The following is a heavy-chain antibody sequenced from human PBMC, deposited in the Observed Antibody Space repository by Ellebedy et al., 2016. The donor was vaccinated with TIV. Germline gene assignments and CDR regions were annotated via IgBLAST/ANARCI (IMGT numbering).Heavy chain of an antibody. Sequence: AASVKVSCKASGGTFSSYAISWVRQAPGQGLEWMGGIIPIFGTANYAQKFQGRVTITADESTSTAYMELSSLRSEDTAVYYCARDRGELLWFGEGWGQGTLVTVSS. CDR3: ARDRGELLWFGEG. V-gene: IGHV1-69*13. CDR2: IIPIFGTA. CDR1: GGTFSSYA. J-gene: IGHJ4*02. D-gene: IGHD3-10*01.